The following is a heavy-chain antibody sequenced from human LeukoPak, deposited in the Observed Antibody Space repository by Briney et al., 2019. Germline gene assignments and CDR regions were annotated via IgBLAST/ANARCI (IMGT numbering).Heavy chain of an antibody. CDR2: IRYDGSNK. Sequence: GGSLRLSCAASGFTFSSYGMHWVRQAPGKGLEWVAFIRYDGSNKYYADSVKGRFTISRDNSKNTLYLQMNSLRAEDTAVYYCAKGASMVRGVNRFDYWGQGTLVTVSS. V-gene: IGHV3-30*02. CDR1: GFTFSSYG. D-gene: IGHD3-10*01. J-gene: IGHJ4*02. CDR3: AKGASMVRGVNRFDY.